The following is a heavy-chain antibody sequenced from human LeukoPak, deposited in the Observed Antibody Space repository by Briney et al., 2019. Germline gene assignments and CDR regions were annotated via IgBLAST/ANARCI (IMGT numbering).Heavy chain of an antibody. D-gene: IGHD6-13*01. CDR1: GGSISSYY. CDR3: ARHVHAAAAGSFDY. Sequence: MTSETLSLTCTVSGGSISSYYWSWIRQPAGKGLEWIGRIYTSGSTNYNPSLKSRVTISVDKSKNQFSLKLSVVSAADTAVYYCARHVHAAAAGSFDYWGQGTLVTVSS. V-gene: IGHV4-4*07. CDR2: IYTSGST. J-gene: IGHJ4*02.